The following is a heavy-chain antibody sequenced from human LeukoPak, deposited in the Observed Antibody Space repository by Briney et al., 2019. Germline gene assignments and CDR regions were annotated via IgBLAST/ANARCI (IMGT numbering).Heavy chain of an antibody. V-gene: IGHV3-15*05. CDR1: GFSFSDAW. CDR3: AKESTYI. Sequence: GGSLRLSCAASGFSFSDAWMTWVRQAPGKGLEWVGRIKSKSDRGTSDYAAPVKDRFIISRDDSKNILFLHMKSLSAEDTATYYCAKESTYIWGQGTMVTVSS. CDR2: IKSKSDRGTS. J-gene: IGHJ3*02.